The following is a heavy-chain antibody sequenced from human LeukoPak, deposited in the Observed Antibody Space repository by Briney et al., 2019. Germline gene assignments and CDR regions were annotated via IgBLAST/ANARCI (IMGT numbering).Heavy chain of an antibody. CDR2: TNPNSGGT. D-gene: IGHD5-24*01. CDR1: GYTFTGYY. J-gene: IGHJ4*02. CDR3: ARDKYLQLQSYNNKGSYFDY. Sequence: ASVKVSCKASGYTFTGYYMHWVRQAPGQGLEWMGWTNPNSGGTNYAQKFQDRVTMTRDTSISTAYMELSRLRSDDTAVYYCARDKYLQLQSYNNKGSYFDYWGQGTLVTVSS. V-gene: IGHV1-2*02.